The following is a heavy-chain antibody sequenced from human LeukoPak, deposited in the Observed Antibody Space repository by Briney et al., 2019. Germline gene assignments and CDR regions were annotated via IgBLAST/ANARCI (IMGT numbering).Heavy chain of an antibody. Sequence: GGSLRLSCAASGFTFSSYAMSWVRQAPGKGLEWVSAISGSGGSTYYADSVKGRFTISRDNSNNTLYLQMNSLRAEDTAVYYCAKPGAYCSGSYTENWGQGTLVTVSS. CDR1: GFTFSSYA. CDR3: AKPGAYCSGSYTEN. D-gene: IGHD3-10*01. V-gene: IGHV3-23*01. CDR2: ISGSGGST. J-gene: IGHJ4*02.